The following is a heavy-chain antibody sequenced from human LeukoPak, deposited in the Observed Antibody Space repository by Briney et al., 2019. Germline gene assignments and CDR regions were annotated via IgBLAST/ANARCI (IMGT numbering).Heavy chain of an antibody. V-gene: IGHV3-23*01. J-gene: IGHJ3*02. D-gene: IGHD1-26*01. CDR3: AKDPEWELRGAFDI. CDR2: ISGSGGST. Sequence: GGSLRLSCAASGFTFSSYAMSWVRQAPGKGLEWVSAISGSGGSTYYADSVKGRFTISRDNSKNMLYLHMNSLRAEDTAVYYCAKDPEWELRGAFDIWGQGTMVTVSS. CDR1: GFTFSSYA.